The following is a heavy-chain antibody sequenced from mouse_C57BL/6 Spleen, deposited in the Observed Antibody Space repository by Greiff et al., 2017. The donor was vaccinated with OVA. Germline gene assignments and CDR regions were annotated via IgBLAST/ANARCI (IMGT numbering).Heavy chain of an antibody. CDR2: IYPGSGST. Sequence: QVQLQQPGAELVKPGASVKMSCKASGYTFTSYWITWVKQRPGQGLEWIGDIYPGSGSTNYIEKFKSKATLTVDTSSSTAYMQLSSLTSEDSAVYYCARSGYDYDAPWFAYWGQGTLVTVSA. CDR3: ARSGYDYDAPWFAY. D-gene: IGHD2-4*01. V-gene: IGHV1-55*01. J-gene: IGHJ3*01. CDR1: GYTFTSYW.